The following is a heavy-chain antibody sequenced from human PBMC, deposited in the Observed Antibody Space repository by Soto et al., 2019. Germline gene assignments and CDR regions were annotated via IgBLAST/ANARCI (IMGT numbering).Heavy chain of an antibody. CDR1: GYTFTSYG. Sequence: QVQLVQSGAEVKKPGASVKVSCKASGYTFTSYGISWVRQAPGQGLEWMGWISAYNGNTNYAQKLQGRVTMTTDTPTSTAYMELRSLRSEDTAVYYCVVAAPPSYFDSWGQGTLVTVSP. J-gene: IGHJ4*02. V-gene: IGHV1-18*01. CDR2: ISAYNGNT. D-gene: IGHD2-15*01. CDR3: VVAAPPSYFDS.